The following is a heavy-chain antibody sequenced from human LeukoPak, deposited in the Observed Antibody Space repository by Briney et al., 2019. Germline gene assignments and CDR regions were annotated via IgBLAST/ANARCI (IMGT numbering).Heavy chain of an antibody. V-gene: IGHV4-34*01. D-gene: IGHD5-18*01. CDR1: GGSFSGYY. CDR3: ARGFTAQGY. J-gene: IGHJ4*02. CDR2: INHSGSA. Sequence: SETLSLTCAVYGGSFSGYYWSWIRQPPGKGLEWIGEINHSGSANYNPSLKSRVTISVDTSKNQFSLKLSSVTAADTAVYYCARGFTAQGYWGQGTPVTVSS.